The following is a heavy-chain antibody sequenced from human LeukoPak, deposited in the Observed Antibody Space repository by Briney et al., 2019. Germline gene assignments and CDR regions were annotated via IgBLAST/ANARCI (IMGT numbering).Heavy chain of an antibody. V-gene: IGHV1-2*02. CDR3: ARGTYYYDSSGYFGY. J-gene: IGHJ4*02. D-gene: IGHD3-22*01. CDR1: GYTLTGYY. Sequence: ASVKVSCKASGYTLTGYYMHWVRQAPGQGLEWMGWINPNSGGTNYAQKFQGRVTMTRDTSISTAYMELSRLRSDDTAVYYCARGTYYYDSSGYFGYWGQGTLVTVSS. CDR2: INPNSGGT.